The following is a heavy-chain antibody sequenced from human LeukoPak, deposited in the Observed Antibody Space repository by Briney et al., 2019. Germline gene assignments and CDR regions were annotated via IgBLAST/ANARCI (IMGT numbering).Heavy chain of an antibody. CDR1: GFTFSSYW. V-gene: IGHV3-23*01. D-gene: IGHD5-12*01. CDR2: ISSSGDVT. Sequence: GGSLRLSCAASGFTFSSYWMHWVRQAPGKGLVWVSAISSSGDVTKYADSAKSRFTISRDNSKNTVYLQMNSLRAEDTAVYYCAKGGVYSGYAFDPWGQGTLVTVSS. J-gene: IGHJ5*02. CDR3: AKGGVYSGYAFDP.